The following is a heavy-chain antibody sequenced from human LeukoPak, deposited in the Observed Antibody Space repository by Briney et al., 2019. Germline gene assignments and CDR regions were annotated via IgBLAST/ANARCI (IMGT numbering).Heavy chain of an antibody. Sequence: SETLSLTCTVSGGSISSYYWSWLRQPPGKGLEWIGYIYYSGSTNYNPSLKSRVTISVDTTKNQFSLKLSSVTAADTAVYYCARERVRGSGVIDYWGQGTLVTVSS. CDR1: GGSISSYY. J-gene: IGHJ4*02. CDR2: IYYSGST. CDR3: ARERVRGSGVIDY. V-gene: IGHV4-59*01. D-gene: IGHD3-10*01.